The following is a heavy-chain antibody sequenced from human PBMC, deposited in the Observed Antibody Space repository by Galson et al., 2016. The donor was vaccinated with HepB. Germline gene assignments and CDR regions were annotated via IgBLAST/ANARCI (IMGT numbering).Heavy chain of an antibody. Sequence: SLRLSCAASGFTFSRYAMNWVRQAPGKGLEWMAVILYDGSNKSYADSVKGRFTTSRDNSKNTLYLQVNSRRTEDRAVYYCARSGGAPRAYYYYGLDVWGQGTTVTVSS. CDR1: GFTFSRYA. CDR2: ILYDGSNK. D-gene: IGHD1-1*01. J-gene: IGHJ6*02. V-gene: IGHV3-30*04. CDR3: ARSGGAPRAYYYYGLDV.